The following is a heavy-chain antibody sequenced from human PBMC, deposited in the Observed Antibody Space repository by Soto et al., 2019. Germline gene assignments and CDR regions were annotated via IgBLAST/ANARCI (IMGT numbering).Heavy chain of an antibody. CDR3: ARGMKQLVRTAYYYYGMDV. D-gene: IGHD6-6*01. J-gene: IGHJ6*02. Sequence: ASVKVSCKASGYTFTSYYMHWVRQAPGQGLECIGIINPSGGSTSYAQKFQGRVTMTRDTSTSTVYMELSSLRSEDTAVYYCARGMKQLVRTAYYYYGMDVWGQGTTVTVSS. V-gene: IGHV1-46*01. CDR2: INPSGGST. CDR1: GYTFTSYY.